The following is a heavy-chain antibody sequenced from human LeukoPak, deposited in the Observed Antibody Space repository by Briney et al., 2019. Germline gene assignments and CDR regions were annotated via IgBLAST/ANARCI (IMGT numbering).Heavy chain of an antibody. CDR2: ISSSSSTI. D-gene: IGHD3-10*01. V-gene: IGHV3-48*01. Sequence: PGGSLRLSCAASGFTFSSYSMNWVRQAPGKGLEWVSYISSSSSTIYYADSAKGRFTISRDNSKNTLYLQMNSLRAEDTAVYYCAKEGEYYYGSGSYGAFDIWGQGTMVTVSS. J-gene: IGHJ3*02. CDR1: GFTFSSYS. CDR3: AKEGEYYYGSGSYGAFDI.